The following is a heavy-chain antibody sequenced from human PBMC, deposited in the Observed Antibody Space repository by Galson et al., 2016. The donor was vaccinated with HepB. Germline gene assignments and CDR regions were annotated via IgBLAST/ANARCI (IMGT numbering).Heavy chain of an antibody. J-gene: IGHJ4*02. D-gene: IGHD1-1*01. CDR1: GFALEDYA. CDR2: ISYSSRTI. V-gene: IGHV3-9*01. CDR3: AKDVSAAGTVGSGFDN. Sequence: SLRLSCAASGFALEDYAMHWVRLPPGKGLQWVSGISYSSRTIGYADSVRGRFTISRDNAKNSLYLQMDSLKTDDTALYYCAKDVSAAGTVGSGFDNWGEGTLVTVSS.